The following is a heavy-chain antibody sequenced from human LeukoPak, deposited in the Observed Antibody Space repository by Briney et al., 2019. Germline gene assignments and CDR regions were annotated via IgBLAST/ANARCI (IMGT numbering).Heavy chain of an antibody. CDR2: INPNTGGT. D-gene: IGHD3-16*01. CDR3: ARVLRDYVLGNWFDP. V-gene: IGHV1-2*02. CDR1: GYTFTDYY. J-gene: IGHJ5*02. Sequence: GASVKVSCKASGYTFTDYYMHWVRQAPGQGLEWMGWINPNTGGTNYAQKFQGRVTMTTDTSTSTAYMELRSLRSDDTAVYYCARVLRDYVLGNWFDPWGQGTLVTVSS.